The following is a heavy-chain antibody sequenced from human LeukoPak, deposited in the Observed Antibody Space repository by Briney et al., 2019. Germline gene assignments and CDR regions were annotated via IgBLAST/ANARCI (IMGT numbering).Heavy chain of an antibody. D-gene: IGHD6-25*01. J-gene: IGHJ4*02. V-gene: IGHV3-21*01. Sequence: NPGGSLGLSCAASGFTFSTYAMNWVRQAPGKGLEWVSSISSSSSYIYYADSVKGRFTISRDNAKNSLYLQMNSLRAEDTAVYYCARGGSPRESTDYWGQGTLVTVSS. CDR2: ISSSSSYI. CDR3: ARGGSPRESTDY. CDR1: GFTFSTYA.